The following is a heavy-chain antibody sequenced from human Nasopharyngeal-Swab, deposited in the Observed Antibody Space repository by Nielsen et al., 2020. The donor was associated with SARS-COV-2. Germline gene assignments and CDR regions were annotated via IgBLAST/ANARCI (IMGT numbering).Heavy chain of an antibody. V-gene: IGHV1-69*10. Sequence: SVKVSCKASGDTFTTYAISWVRQAPGQGLEWMGGIIPILDITNYAQKFQGRLTITADKSTYTAYMELSSLRSEDAAVYYCARDGDVDTAMANWFDPWGQGTLVTVSS. J-gene: IGHJ5*02. D-gene: IGHD5-18*01. CDR2: IIPILDIT. CDR3: ARDGDVDTAMANWFDP. CDR1: GDTFTTYA.